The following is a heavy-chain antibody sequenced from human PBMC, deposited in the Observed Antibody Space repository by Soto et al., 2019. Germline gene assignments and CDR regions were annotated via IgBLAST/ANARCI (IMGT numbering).Heavy chain of an antibody. V-gene: IGHV1-24*01. D-gene: IGHD1-26*01. J-gene: IGHJ4*02. Sequence: QVQLVQSGAEVRKPGASVKVSCKVPENTLTELTIDWLRQAPGKGLEWMGRSVPEEGEPIYPQKFQGRVSMTEDPSTDTSYMELTSLRFEDTAVYFCAADRKIVGTIGAFDFWGQGTLVTASS. CDR2: SVPEEGEP. CDR3: AADRKIVGTIGAFDF. CDR1: ENTLTELT.